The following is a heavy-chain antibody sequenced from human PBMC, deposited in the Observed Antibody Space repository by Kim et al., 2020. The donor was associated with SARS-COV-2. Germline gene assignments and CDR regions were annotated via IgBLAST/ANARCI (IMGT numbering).Heavy chain of an antibody. V-gene: IGHV5-51*01. Sequence: SDTRYSPSFQGQVTISADKSISTAYLQWSSLKASDTAMYYCARRVGGLDFWGQGTLVTVSS. J-gene: IGHJ4*02. CDR3: ARRVGGLDF. D-gene: IGHD3-16*01. CDR2: SDT.